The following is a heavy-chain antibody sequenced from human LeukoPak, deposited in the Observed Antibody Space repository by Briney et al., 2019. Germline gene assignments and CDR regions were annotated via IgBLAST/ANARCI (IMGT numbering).Heavy chain of an antibody. CDR3: ARMTSNYYFDY. Sequence: GGSLRLSCAASGFTFSSYSMNWVRQAPGKGLEWVSYISSSSSTIYYADSVKGRFTISRDNAKNSLYLQMNSLRAEDTAVYYCARMTSNYYFDYWGQGTLVTVSS. CDR1: GFTFSSYS. J-gene: IGHJ4*02. CDR2: ISSSSSTI. D-gene: IGHD4-11*01. V-gene: IGHV3-48*04.